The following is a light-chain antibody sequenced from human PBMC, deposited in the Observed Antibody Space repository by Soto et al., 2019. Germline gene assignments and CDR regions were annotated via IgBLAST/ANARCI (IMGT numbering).Light chain of an antibody. V-gene: IGKV2-30*01. CDR1: ESLVFSDGNTY. J-gene: IGKJ2*01. CDR3: MQGSHWPPVT. Sequence: DVVMTQSPLSLSVTLGQPASISCRSSESLVFSDGNTYLDWVHQRPGHSPRRLIYKVSYRDSAVPDRCSGSGSGTDFTLKISRVEAEDVGVYYCMQGSHWPPVTFGQGTKLEI. CDR2: KVS.